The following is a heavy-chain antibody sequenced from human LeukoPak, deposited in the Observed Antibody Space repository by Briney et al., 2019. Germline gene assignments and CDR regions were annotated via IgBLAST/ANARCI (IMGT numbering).Heavy chain of an antibody. CDR2: INTNSGGT. Sequence: EASVKLSCTASGYTCTGYYMHWVRHAPGQGLGWMGWINTNSGGTNYAQKFQGRVTMTWDTSISKAYMELSRLRTDDTAVYYCAREGEDAFDIWGQGTMVTVSS. V-gene: IGHV1-2*02. CDR3: AREGEDAFDI. D-gene: IGHD3-16*01. CDR1: GYTCTGYY. J-gene: IGHJ3*02.